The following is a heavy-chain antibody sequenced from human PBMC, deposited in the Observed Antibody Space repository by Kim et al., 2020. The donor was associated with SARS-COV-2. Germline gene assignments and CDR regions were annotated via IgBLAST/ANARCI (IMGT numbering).Heavy chain of an antibody. Sequence: SVKCRFTISRDNSKNTLYLQLSSLRTEDTALYYCAKDYDFYDRSGYPGDYWGQGTLVTVSS. CDR3: AKDYDFYDRSGYPGDY. J-gene: IGHJ4*02. V-gene: IGHV3-30*02. D-gene: IGHD3-22*01.